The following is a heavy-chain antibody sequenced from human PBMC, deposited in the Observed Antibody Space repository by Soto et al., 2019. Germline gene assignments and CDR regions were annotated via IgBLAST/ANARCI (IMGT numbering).Heavy chain of an antibody. CDR2: ISWNSGSI. CDR1: GFTFDDYA. CDR3: AKDSRAYPSSSWRWFDP. J-gene: IGHJ5*02. D-gene: IGHD6-13*01. Sequence: GGSLRLSCAASGFTFDDYAMHWVRQAPGKGLEWVSGISWNSGSIGYADSVKGRFTISRDNAKNSLYLQMNSLRAEDTALYYCAKDSRAYPSSSWRWFDPWGQGTLVTVSS. V-gene: IGHV3-9*01.